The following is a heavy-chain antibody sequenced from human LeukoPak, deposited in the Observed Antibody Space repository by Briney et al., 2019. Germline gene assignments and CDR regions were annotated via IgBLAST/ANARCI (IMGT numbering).Heavy chain of an antibody. J-gene: IGHJ4*02. CDR3: ARDQEGFDY. V-gene: IGHV1-2*06. Sequence: ASVKVSCKASGYTFTGYYMHWVRQAPGQGLEWMGRINPNSGGTNYAQKFQGRVTVTRDTSTSTVHMELSGLRSEDTAVYYCARDQEGFDYWGQGTLVTVSS. CDR1: GYTFTGYY. CDR2: INPNSGGT.